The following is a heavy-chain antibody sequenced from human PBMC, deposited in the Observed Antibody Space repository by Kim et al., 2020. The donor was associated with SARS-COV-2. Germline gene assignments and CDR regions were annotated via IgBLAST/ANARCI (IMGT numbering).Heavy chain of an antibody. Sequence: SITRYTADSVKRLLTISRDNAKNSLYLQMNGLRDEDTAVYFCARDNWVDDWGQGTLVTVSS. V-gene: IGHV3-48*02. J-gene: IGHJ5*02. CDR3: ARDNWVDD. CDR2: SITR.